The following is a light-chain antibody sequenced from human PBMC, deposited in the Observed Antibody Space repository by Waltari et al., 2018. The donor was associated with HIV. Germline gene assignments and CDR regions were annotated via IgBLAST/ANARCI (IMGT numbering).Light chain of an antibody. CDR3: AAWDDSLNGYV. J-gene: IGLJ1*01. Sequence: QSVLTQSPSVSEAPRQRVTISCSVSSSNIGTTAVNWYQQVPGKAPKLLIYYYDLVSSGVSDRISGSKSGTSASLAIRGLQPEDEADYFCAAWDDSLNGYVFGSGTKVIV. CDR1: SSNIGTTA. V-gene: IGLV1-36*01. CDR2: YYD.